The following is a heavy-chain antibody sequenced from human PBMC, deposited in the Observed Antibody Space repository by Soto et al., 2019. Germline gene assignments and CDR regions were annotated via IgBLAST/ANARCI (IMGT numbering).Heavy chain of an antibody. Sequence: SETLSLTCTVSGGSISSGGYYWSWIRQHPGKGLEWIGYTYYSGSTYYNPSLKSRVTISVDTSKNQFSLKLSSVTAADTAVYYCASLNPNGSFDYWGQGTLVTVSS. J-gene: IGHJ4*02. CDR2: TYYSGST. V-gene: IGHV4-31*03. CDR1: GGSISSGGYY. CDR3: ASLNPNGSFDY.